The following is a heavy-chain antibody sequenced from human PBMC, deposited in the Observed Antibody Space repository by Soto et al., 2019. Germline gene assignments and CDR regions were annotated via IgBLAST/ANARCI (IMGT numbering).Heavy chain of an antibody. CDR1: GYTFTNYA. D-gene: IGHD6-19*01. V-gene: IGHV1-3*01. J-gene: IGHJ4*02. Sequence: QVQLVQSGAEVKKPGASMKVSCKASGYTFTNYAIHWVRRAPGQRLEWMGWINAGNDNTKYSQKFQDRVTITRDTSASIAYMELSSLRSEDTAVYYCARAGQWLVGFDYWGQGTLVTVSS. CDR2: INAGNDNT. CDR3: ARAGQWLVGFDY.